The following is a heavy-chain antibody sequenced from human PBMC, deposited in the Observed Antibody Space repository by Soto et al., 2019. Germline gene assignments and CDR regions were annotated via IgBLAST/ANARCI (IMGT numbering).Heavy chain of an antibody. D-gene: IGHD3-16*01. CDR2: LIHGGST. CDR1: GASLGGFH. V-gene: IGHV4-34*12. CDR3: ARSPLGYDYVRQTWREVGDSFDI. Sequence: SETLSLTCAIYGASLGGFHWTWLRQAPGKGLEWIGELIHGGSTNYNPSLKGRVSFSLDTSKNQFSLHLVSVTAAGTAVYYCARSPLGYDYVRQTWREVGDSFDIWGRGTLVTVSS. J-gene: IGHJ3*02.